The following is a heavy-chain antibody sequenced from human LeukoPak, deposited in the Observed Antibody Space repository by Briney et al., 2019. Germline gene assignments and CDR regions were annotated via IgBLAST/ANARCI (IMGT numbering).Heavy chain of an antibody. J-gene: IGHJ4*02. D-gene: IGHD1-7*01. CDR1: GTSISSSSYY. V-gene: IGHV4-39*01. CDR2: IYYSGST. Sequence: SETLSLTCTVSGTSISSSSYYWGWIRQPPGKGLEWIGSIYYSGSTYYNPSLKSRVIISVDTSKNQFSLKLNSVTAADTAVYYCARITGTTSGLYWGQGTLVTVSS. CDR3: ARITGTTSGLY.